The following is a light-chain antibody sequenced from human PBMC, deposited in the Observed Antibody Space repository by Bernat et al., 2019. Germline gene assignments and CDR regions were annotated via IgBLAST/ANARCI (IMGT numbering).Light chain of an antibody. J-gene: IGLJ1*01. V-gene: IGLV6-57*04. CDR1: SGSIAGNY. Sequence: NLILTQSHSVSESPGQTVTISCTRSSGSIAGNYVHWYQQRPGSTPTIVIYEDKQRPSGVPDRFSGSIDSSSNSASLTISGLKTEDEADYYCQSYDSSNRRVFGTGTKVTVL. CDR3: QSYDSSNRRV. CDR2: EDK.